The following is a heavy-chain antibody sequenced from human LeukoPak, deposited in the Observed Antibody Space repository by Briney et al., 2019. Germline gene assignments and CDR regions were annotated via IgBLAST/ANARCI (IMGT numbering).Heavy chain of an antibody. D-gene: IGHD1-26*01. CDR2: ISYSGKT. Sequence: SETLSLTCDVSGDSVSGRGFYWSWIRQSPERGLEWIGYISYSGKTNYSPSLTSRVTISVDTSKNQFSLKLISVTAADTAVYYCARGLVGLTPHAGVFEIWGQGTKVTVSS. CDR1: GDSVSGRGFY. V-gene: IGHV4-61*08. CDR3: ARGLVGLTPHAGVFEI. J-gene: IGHJ3*02.